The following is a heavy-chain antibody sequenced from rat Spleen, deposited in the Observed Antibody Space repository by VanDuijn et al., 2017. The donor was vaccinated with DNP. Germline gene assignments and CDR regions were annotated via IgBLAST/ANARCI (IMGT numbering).Heavy chain of an antibody. CDR2: ISPSGGNT. J-gene: IGHJ3*01. CDR1: GFTFSNYD. D-gene: IGHD1-6*01. V-gene: IGHV5-25*01. CDR3: ASLMYTTVYYYSNWFAY. Sequence: EVQLVESGGGLVQPGRSLKLSCAASGFTFSNYDMAWVRQAPTKSLEWVASISPSGGNTYYRDSVKGRFTVSRDNAKTTLYLQMYSLRSEDTATYYCASLMYTTVYYYSNWFAYWGQGTLVTVSS.